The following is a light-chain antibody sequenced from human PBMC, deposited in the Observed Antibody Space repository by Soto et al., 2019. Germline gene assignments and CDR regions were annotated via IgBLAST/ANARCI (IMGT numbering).Light chain of an antibody. J-gene: IGKJ1*01. CDR1: QSVGRSH. CDR3: QQYGTSPWT. Sequence: EIVLTQSPGTLSLSPGERATLSCRASQSVGRSHLAWFQQKPGQAPRLLIYGASNRATGIPDRVSGSGSGTDFTLTINRLEPEDFAVYYCQQYGTSPWTFGQGTKVDFK. CDR2: GAS. V-gene: IGKV3-20*01.